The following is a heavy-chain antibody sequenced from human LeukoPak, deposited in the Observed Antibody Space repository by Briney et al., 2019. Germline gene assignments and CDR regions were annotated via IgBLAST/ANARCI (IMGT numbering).Heavy chain of an antibody. CDR1: GFTFSSYW. Sequence: GGSLRLSCAASGFTFSSYWMSWVRQAPGKGLEWVANIKQDGSEKYYVDSVKGRFTISRDNAKNSLYLQMNSLRAEDTAVYYCARVLRQWLTNRFDPWGQGTLVTVSS. V-gene: IGHV3-7*01. CDR2: IKQDGSEK. J-gene: IGHJ5*02. CDR3: ARVLRQWLTNRFDP. D-gene: IGHD6-19*01.